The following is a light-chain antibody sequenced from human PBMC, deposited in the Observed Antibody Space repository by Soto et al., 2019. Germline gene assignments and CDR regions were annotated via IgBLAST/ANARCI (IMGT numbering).Light chain of an antibody. CDR3: SSVGGSPYVV. V-gene: IGLV2-8*01. Sequence: QSALTQPPSASGSPGQSVTISCTGTSSDVGGYNYVSWYQHHPGKAPKLMISEVSKRPSGVPNRFSGSKSGNTASLTVSGLQDEDEAYYYCSSVGGSPYVVFGGGTKLTVL. J-gene: IGLJ2*01. CDR2: EVS. CDR1: SSDVGGYNY.